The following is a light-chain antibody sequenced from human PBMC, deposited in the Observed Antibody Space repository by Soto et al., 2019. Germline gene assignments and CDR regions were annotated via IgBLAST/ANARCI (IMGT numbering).Light chain of an antibody. J-gene: IGKJ5*01. V-gene: IGKV3-11*01. CDR2: DAS. CDR3: QQRSNWPPVIT. Sequence: EIVLTQSPATLSLSPGERATLSCRASQTFSSHLAWYQPKPGQAPRLLIYDASKRATGIPARFSGRGSGTDVALTISSLGPEDCGVYYCQQRSNWPPVITFGQGTRLEIK. CDR1: QTFSSH.